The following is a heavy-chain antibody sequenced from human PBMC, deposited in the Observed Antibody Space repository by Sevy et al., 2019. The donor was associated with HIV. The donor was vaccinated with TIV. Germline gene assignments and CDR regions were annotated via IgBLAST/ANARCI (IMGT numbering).Heavy chain of an antibody. CDR3: ARAGIGDFWSGYYGIDH. Sequence: GGSLRLSCAASGFTFRNYWMHWVRQAPGKGLVSVSYIHTDGSSSYYADYVKGRFTISRDNAQNTLYLQMNSLRAEDTAVYYCARAGIGDFWSGYYGIDHWGQGTLVPSPQ. J-gene: IGHJ4*02. D-gene: IGHD3-3*01. CDR1: GFTFRNYW. V-gene: IGHV3-74*01. CDR2: IHTDGSSS.